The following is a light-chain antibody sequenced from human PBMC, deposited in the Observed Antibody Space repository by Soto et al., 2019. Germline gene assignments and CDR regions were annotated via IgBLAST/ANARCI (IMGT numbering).Light chain of an antibody. J-gene: IGLJ2*01. CDR3: QTWGTGIRV. CDR2: LNSDGSH. CDR1: SGHISYA. Sequence: QSVLTQSPSASASLGASVKLTCTLSSGHISYAIAWHQQQPEKGPRYLMKLNSDGSHNKGDGIPDRFSGSSSGAERYLTISRLQSEDEADYYCQTWGTGIRVFGGGTQLTVL. V-gene: IGLV4-69*01.